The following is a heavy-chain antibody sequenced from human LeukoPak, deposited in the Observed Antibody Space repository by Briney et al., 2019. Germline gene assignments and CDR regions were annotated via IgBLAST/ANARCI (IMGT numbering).Heavy chain of an antibody. J-gene: IGHJ4*02. CDR2: ISGSSIYI. CDR3: ARAGYYYGSGSQDY. D-gene: IGHD3-10*01. CDR1: GFTFSAYS. Sequence: PGGSLRLSCANSGFTFSAYSMNWVRHAPGKGLEWVSSISGSSIYINYADSVKGRFTISSDNAKNSLYLQMNSLRAEDTAVYYCARAGYYYGSGSQDYWGQGTLVTVSS. V-gene: IGHV3-21*01.